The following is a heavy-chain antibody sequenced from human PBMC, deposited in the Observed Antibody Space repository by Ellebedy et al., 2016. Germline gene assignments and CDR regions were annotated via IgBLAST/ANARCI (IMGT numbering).Heavy chain of an antibody. V-gene: IGHV3-30-3*01. CDR1: GFTFSSYA. Sequence: GESLKISCAASGFTFSSYAMHWVRQAPGKGLEWVAVISYDGSNKYYADSVKGRFTISRDNSKNTLYLQMNSLRAEDTAVYYCARQDSGGYYPHYHFYGMDVWGQGTTVTVSS. D-gene: IGHD3-22*01. CDR2: ISYDGSNK. CDR3: ARQDSGGYYPHYHFYGMDV. J-gene: IGHJ6*02.